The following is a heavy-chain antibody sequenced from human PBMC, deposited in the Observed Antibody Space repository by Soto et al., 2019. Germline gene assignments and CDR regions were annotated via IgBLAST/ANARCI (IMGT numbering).Heavy chain of an antibody. J-gene: IGHJ3*02. CDR3: ARLRCRSTSCYNLVAFDI. V-gene: IGHV4-39*01. D-gene: IGHD2-2*02. CDR2: IYYSGTT. CDR1: GGSISSSSYY. Sequence: SETLSLTCTVSGGSISSSSYYWGWIRQPPGKGLEWIGNIYYSGTTYYNPSLKSRVTISVDTSKNQFSLKLSSVTAADTAVYYCARLRCRSTSCYNLVAFDIWGQGTMVTVSS.